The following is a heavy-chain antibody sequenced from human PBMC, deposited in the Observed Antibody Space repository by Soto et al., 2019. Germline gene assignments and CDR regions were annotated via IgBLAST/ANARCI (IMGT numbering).Heavy chain of an antibody. CDR2: IYYSGST. CDR3: ARVGITARVYNYGMDV. V-gene: IGHV4-30-2*01. CDR1: GGSNSSGGYS. Sequence: LCLTCAVSGGSNSSGGYSWRWIRQPPGKGLEWIGYIYYSGSTNYNPSLKSRVTISVDKSKNQFSLKLSSVTAADTAVYYCARVGITARVYNYGMDVWGQGTTVTVSS. D-gene: IGHD5-18*01. J-gene: IGHJ6*02.